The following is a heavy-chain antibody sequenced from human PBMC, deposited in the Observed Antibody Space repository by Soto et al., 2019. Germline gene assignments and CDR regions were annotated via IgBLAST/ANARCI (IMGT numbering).Heavy chain of an antibody. D-gene: IGHD3-16*02. Sequence: QVQLQESGPGLVKPSGTLSLTCAVSGGSVNTDYWWSWVRQPPGKGLEWIGEVHHSGTTNDIQSQASRLTMAVDQSGNQGSLELTSVAAADTAVYYRARGVSYRWVYWGQGTLVTGSS. CDR2: VHHSGTT. J-gene: IGHJ4*02. V-gene: IGHV4-4*02. CDR3: ARGVSYRWVY. CDR1: GGSVNTDYW.